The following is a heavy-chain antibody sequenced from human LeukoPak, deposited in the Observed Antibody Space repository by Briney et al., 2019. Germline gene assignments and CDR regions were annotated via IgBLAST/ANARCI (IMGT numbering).Heavy chain of an antibody. CDR1: GGTFSSYA. CDR2: IIPIFGTA. V-gene: IGHV1-69*13. D-gene: IGHD3-22*01. J-gene: IGHJ4*02. CDR3: ARGYYYDSSGLELFDY. Sequence: GASVKVSCKASGGTFSSYAISWVRQAPGQGLEWMGGIIPIFGTANYAQKFQGRVTITADESTSTAYMELSSLRPEDTAVYYCARGYYYDSSGLELFDYWGQGTLVTVSS.